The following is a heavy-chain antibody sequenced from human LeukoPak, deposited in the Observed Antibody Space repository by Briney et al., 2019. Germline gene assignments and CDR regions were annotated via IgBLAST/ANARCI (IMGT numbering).Heavy chain of an antibody. J-gene: IGHJ6*04. V-gene: IGHV4-59*01. CDR1: GGSISTYY. CDR2: IYYSRST. CDR3: ARDSERGYYYGMDV. Sequence: SETLSLTCTVSGGSISTYYWSWIRQPPGKGLEWIGYIYYSRSTNYNPSLKRRVTMSVGTSKNQFSLRLSSVTAADTAVYYCARDSERGYYYGMDVWGKGTAVTVSS. D-gene: IGHD3-16*01.